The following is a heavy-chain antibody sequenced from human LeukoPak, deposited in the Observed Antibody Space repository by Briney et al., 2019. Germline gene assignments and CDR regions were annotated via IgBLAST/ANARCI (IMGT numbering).Heavy chain of an antibody. CDR2: ISCSSGTI. D-gene: IGHD3-22*01. CDR1: GFIFSSYS. V-gene: IGHV3-48*01. Sequence: GGSLRLSCVGSGFIFSSYSMNWVRQAPGKGLEWISYISCSSGTIYYADSVKGRFTISRDNAKNSLYLQMNSLRAEHSAVNYYVRDFKVRLYDTGGYSYWGQGTMVTVCS. J-gene: IGHJ4*02. CDR3: VRDFKVRLYDTGGYSY.